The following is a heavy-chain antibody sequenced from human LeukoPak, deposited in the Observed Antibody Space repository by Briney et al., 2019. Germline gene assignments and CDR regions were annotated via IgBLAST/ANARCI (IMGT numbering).Heavy chain of an antibody. CDR3: AKGAYDYIEMGYFDS. CDR1: GFTSTNYA. Sequence: GGSLRLSCAASGFTSTNYAMNWVRQAPGKGLEWVSILIGSSGSTDYADSVKGRFTIPRDTSKNTLFLQMNSLRAEDTAIYYCAKGAYDYIEMGYFDSWGQGTLVTVSS. J-gene: IGHJ4*02. CDR2: LIGSSGST. D-gene: IGHD5-12*01. V-gene: IGHV3-23*01.